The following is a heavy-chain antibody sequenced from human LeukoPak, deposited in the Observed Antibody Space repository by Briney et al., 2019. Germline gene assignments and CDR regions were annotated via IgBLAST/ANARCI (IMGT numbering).Heavy chain of an antibody. V-gene: IGHV3-64D*06. J-gene: IGHJ3*02. CDR1: GFIFTTYT. CDR2: VNGNGDTT. D-gene: IGHD6-19*01. Sequence: QPGGSLRLSCSASGFIFTTYTMYWVRQAPGKGLEFVSVVNGNGDTTYYTDSVKGRFTISRDNSKNTLYLQMSSLRAEDTAVYYCATDRYSSGWRDAFDIWGQGTMVTVSS. CDR3: ATDRYSSGWRDAFDI.